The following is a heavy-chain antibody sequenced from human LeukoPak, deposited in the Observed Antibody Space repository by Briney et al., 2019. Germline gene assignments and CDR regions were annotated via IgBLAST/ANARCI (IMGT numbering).Heavy chain of an antibody. CDR2: IRYIGTT. CDR3: TRQLSWASDTGDS. CDR1: GGSISGSRRY. J-gene: IGHJ5*01. Sequence: KPSETLSLTCNVSGGSISGSRRYGGWVRQPPGGGLEWIGSIRYIGTTYYNPSLQSRLTISVDNSQNQFSLKLKSVTAADTSMYYCTRQLSWASDTGDSWGQGTLVTVSS. D-gene: IGHD6-13*01. V-gene: IGHV4-39*01.